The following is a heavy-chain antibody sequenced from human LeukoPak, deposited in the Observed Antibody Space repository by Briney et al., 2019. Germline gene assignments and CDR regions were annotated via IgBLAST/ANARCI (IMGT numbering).Heavy chain of an antibody. J-gene: IGHJ4*02. V-gene: IGHV3-48*03. CDR2: ITSSGNTI. Sequence: GGSLRLSCAASGFTFSNCGMNWVRQAPGKGLEWVSYITSSGNTIYYANSVKGRFTISRDNAKNSLYLQMNSLRAEDTAVYYCARGSPGYWGQGTLVTVSS. CDR1: GFTFSNCG. CDR3: ARGSPGY.